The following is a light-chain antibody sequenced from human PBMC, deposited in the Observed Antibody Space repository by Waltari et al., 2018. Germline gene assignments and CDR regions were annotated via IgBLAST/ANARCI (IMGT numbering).Light chain of an antibody. CDR1: QSIDKF. Sequence: DIQMTQSPSSLSASVGDRVTITCRPSQSIDKFLNWYQKKPGKAPALLIYAASTLQTGVPSRFSGSGSGTDFTLTITSLHPEDFATYYCQPTYTSLAWTFGQGTKVEIK. CDR3: QPTYTSLAWT. CDR2: AAS. V-gene: IGKV1-39*01. J-gene: IGKJ1*01.